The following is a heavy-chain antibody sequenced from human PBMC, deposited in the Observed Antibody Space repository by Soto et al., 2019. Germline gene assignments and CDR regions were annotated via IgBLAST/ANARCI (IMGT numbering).Heavy chain of an antibody. CDR2: ISSNGGST. V-gene: IGHV3-64D*08. J-gene: IGHJ4*02. Sequence: PGGSLRLSCSASGFTFSSYAMHWVRQAPGKGLEYVSAISSNGGSTYYADSVKGRFTISRDNSKNTLYLQMSSLRAEDTAVYYCVNGIRSSSWYGFGPYYFDYWGQGTLVTVPS. CDR3: VNGIRSSSWYGFGPYYFDY. CDR1: GFTFSSYA. D-gene: IGHD6-13*01.